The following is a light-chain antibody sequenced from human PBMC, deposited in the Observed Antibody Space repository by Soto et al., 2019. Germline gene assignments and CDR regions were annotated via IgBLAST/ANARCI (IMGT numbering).Light chain of an antibody. J-gene: IGKJ3*01. CDR3: QQYDTWPPFT. V-gene: IGKV3-15*01. CDR1: QSVSSN. Sequence: EIVMTQSPATLSVSPGERATLSCRASQSVSSNLAWYQQKPGQAPRLLIYGASTRATGIPARFSGSGSGTEFTLTISSLQSEDFAVYYCQQYDTWPPFTFGPGTKVDL. CDR2: GAS.